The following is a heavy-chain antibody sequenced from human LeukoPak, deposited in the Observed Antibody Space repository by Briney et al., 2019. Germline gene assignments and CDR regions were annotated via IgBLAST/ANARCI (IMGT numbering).Heavy chain of an antibody. CDR3: ASTVVNY. Sequence: SETLSLTCAVYGGSFSGCYWSWIRQPPGKGLEWIGEINHSGSTNYNPSLKSRVTISVDTSKNQFSLKLSSVTAADTAVYYCASTVVNYWGQGTLVTVSS. V-gene: IGHV4-34*01. CDR1: GGSFSGCY. D-gene: IGHD4-23*01. J-gene: IGHJ4*02. CDR2: INHSGST.